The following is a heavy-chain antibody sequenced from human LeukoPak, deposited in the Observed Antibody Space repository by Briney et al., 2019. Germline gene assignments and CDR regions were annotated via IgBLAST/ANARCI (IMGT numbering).Heavy chain of an antibody. CDR2: INPSGGST. CDR1: GYTFTSYY. J-gene: IGHJ4*02. D-gene: IGHD6-19*01. V-gene: IGHV1-46*01. Sequence: ASVKVSCKASGYTFTSYYMHWVRQAPGQGLEWMGIINPSGGSTSYAQKFQGRVTMTRDTSTSTAYMELSRLRSDDTAVYFCAREAVAGNYFDYWGQGTLVTVSS. CDR3: AREAVAGNYFDY.